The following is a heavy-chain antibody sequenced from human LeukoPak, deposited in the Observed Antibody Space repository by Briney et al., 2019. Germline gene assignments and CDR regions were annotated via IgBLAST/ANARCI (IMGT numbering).Heavy chain of an antibody. D-gene: IGHD5-18*01. CDR1: GFTFSSYG. V-gene: IGHV3-23*01. CDR3: AKDPGYSYGPFDY. J-gene: IGHJ4*02. CDR2: ISGSGGST. Sequence: PGGSLRLSCAASGFTFSSYGMSWVRQAPGKGLEWVSAISGSGGSTYYADSVKGRFTISRDNSKNTLYLQMNSLRAEDTAVYYCAKDPGYSYGPFDYWGQGTLVTVSS.